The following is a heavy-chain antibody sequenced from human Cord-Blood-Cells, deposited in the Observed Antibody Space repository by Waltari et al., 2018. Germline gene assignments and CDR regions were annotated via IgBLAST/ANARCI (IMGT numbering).Heavy chain of an antibody. CDR3: ATGLYSSSSTDAFDI. V-gene: IGHV1-24*01. CDR2: FDPEDGET. CDR1: GYTTTELS. Sequence: QVQLVQSGAEVKKPGAPVKVSCKVSGYTTTELSMHWVRPAPGKGLEWMGGFDPEDGETIYAQKFQGRVTMTEDTSTDTAYMELSSLRSEDTAVYYCATGLYSSSSTDAFDIWGQGTMVTVSS. J-gene: IGHJ3*02. D-gene: IGHD6-6*01.